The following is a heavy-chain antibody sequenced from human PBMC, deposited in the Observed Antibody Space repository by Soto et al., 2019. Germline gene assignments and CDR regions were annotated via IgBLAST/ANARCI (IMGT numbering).Heavy chain of an antibody. V-gene: IGHV3-33*01. CDR1: GFTFSRYG. CDR3: ARGEVFRYFPYGMDV. Sequence: LRLSGAASGFTFSRYGMHCVQQAPGKGLEWVAVIWYDGSNKYYADSVKGRFTISRDNSKNTLYLQMNSLRAEDTAVYYCARGEVFRYFPYGMDVCRQGTTVTVCS. CDR2: IWYDGSNK. D-gene: IGHD3-9*01. J-gene: IGHJ6*02.